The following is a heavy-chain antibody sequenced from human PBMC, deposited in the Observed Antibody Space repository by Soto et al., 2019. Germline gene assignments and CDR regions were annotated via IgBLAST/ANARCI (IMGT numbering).Heavy chain of an antibody. D-gene: IGHD3-10*01. CDR2: IYYSGST. J-gene: IGHJ5*02. V-gene: IGHV4-39*01. CDR1: GGSISSSSYC. CDR3: ARLSSYGSFVIRWWFDP. Sequence: SETLSLTCTVSGGSISSSSYCWGWIRQPPGKGLEWIGSIYYSGSTYYNPSLKSRVTISVDTSKNQFSLKLSSVTAADTAVYYCARLSSYGSFVIRWWFDPWGQGTLVTVSS.